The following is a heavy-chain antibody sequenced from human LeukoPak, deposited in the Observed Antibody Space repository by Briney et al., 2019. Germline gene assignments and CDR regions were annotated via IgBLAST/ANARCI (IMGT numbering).Heavy chain of an antibody. Sequence: PGGSLRLSCAASGFTLDDYAMHWVRQAPGKGLEWVSGISWNSGSIGYADSVKGRFTISRDNAKNSLYLQMNSLRAEDTALYYCAKDLFGSGWLDYYYYGMDVWGQGTTVTVSS. CDR2: ISWNSGSI. V-gene: IGHV3-9*01. J-gene: IGHJ6*02. D-gene: IGHD6-19*01. CDR3: AKDLFGSGWLDYYYYGMDV. CDR1: GFTLDDYA.